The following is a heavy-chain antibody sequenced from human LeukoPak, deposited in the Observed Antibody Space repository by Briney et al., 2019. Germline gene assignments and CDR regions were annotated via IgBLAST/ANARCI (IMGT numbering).Heavy chain of an antibody. J-gene: IGHJ6*03. CDR2: IWYDGSNK. CDR1: GFTLSSDG. V-gene: IGHV3-33*01. D-gene: IGHD3-3*01. Sequence: PGRSLRLSCAPSGFTLSSDGMHCVRQPPGEGRGWVAVIWYDGSNKYYADSVKGRFTISRDNSKNTLYLQMNSLRAEDTAVYYCAREGFEWLDYYYYYMDVWGKGTTVTVSS. CDR3: AREGFEWLDYYYYYMDV.